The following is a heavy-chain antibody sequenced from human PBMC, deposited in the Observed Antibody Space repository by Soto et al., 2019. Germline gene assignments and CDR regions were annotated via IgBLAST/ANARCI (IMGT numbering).Heavy chain of an antibody. CDR2: ISGSGGST. CDR3: AKSPFITGTTGWFDP. CDR1: GFTFDDYG. V-gene: IGHV3-23*01. J-gene: IGHJ5*02. D-gene: IGHD1-20*01. Sequence: GGSLRLSCAASGFTFDDYGMSWVRQAPGKGLEWVSGISGSGGSTYYADSVKGRFTISRDNSKNTLYLQMNSLRAEDTAVYYCAKSPFITGTTGWFDPWGQGTLVTVSS.